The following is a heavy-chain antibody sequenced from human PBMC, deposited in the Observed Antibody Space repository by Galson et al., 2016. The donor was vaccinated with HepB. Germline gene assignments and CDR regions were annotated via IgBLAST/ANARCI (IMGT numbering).Heavy chain of an antibody. D-gene: IGHD3-10*01. J-gene: IGHJ2*01. Sequence: SVKVSCKASGGTLSSYAISWVRQAPGQGLEWMGGIIPVFGTPNYAQKFQVRVTVTADESTSTAYMELSSLRSEDTAMYYCATSYYYGSGSRNGGSYRYFDLWGRGTLVTVSS. CDR3: ATSYYYGSGSRNGGSYRYFDL. V-gene: IGHV1-69*13. CDR1: GGTLSSYA. CDR2: IIPVFGTP.